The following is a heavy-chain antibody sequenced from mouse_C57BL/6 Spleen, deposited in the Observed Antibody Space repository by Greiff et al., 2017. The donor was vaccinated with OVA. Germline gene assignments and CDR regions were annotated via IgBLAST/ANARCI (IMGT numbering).Heavy chain of an antibody. J-gene: IGHJ3*01. Sequence: QVQLQQPGAELVRPGSSVKLSCKASGYTFTSYWMDWVKQRPGQGLEWIGNIYPSDSETHYNQKFKDKATLTVDKSSSTAYMQLSSLTSEDSAVYYCARRRSDYDYLFAYWGQGTLVTVSA. CDR1: GYTFTSYW. CDR3: ARRRSDYDYLFAY. CDR2: IYPSDSET. D-gene: IGHD2-4*01. V-gene: IGHV1-61*01.